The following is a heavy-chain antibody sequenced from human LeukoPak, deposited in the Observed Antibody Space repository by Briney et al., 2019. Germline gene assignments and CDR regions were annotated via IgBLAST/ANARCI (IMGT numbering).Heavy chain of an antibody. CDR1: GVTFSSYA. V-gene: IGHV3-23*01. Sequence: GGSLRLSCAASGVTFSSYAMRWVREARGKGGEGGSDISGSGGSTYHADSVKGRFTISRDNSKNTLYLQMNSLRAEDTAVYYCAKSYDFWSGYYLGENYGMDVWGQGTTVTVSS. CDR3: AKSYDFWSGYYLGENYGMDV. D-gene: IGHD3-3*01. J-gene: IGHJ6*02. CDR2: ISGSGGST.